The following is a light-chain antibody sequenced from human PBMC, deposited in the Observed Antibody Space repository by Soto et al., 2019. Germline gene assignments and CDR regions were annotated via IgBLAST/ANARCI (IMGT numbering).Light chain of an antibody. CDR1: QGISSW. Sequence: DIQMTQSPSTLSASVGDRVTITCRASQGISSWLAWYQQKPGKAPKLLIYTASSLESGVPSRFSGSGSGTEFTLTISSLQPDDFATYYCQQYDSWYTFGQGTKLEIK. CDR2: TAS. V-gene: IGKV1-5*03. J-gene: IGKJ2*01. CDR3: QQYDSWYT.